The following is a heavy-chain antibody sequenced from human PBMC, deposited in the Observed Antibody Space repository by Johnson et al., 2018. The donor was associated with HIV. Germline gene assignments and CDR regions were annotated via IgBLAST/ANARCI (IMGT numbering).Heavy chain of an antibody. CDR1: GFTFSSYG. CDR2: ISYDGSNE. V-gene: IGHV3-30*03. J-gene: IGHJ3*02. CDR3: ARASKVLSSGWSRGAFDI. D-gene: IGHD6-19*01. Sequence: QVQLVESGGGLVQPGGSQRLSCAASGFTFSSYGMHWVRQAPGKGLEWVAVISYDGSNEYYGDSVKGRFSISRDNSKKKLYLQMNSLRPEDTAVDYCARASKVLSSGWSRGAFDIWGQGTMVTVSS.